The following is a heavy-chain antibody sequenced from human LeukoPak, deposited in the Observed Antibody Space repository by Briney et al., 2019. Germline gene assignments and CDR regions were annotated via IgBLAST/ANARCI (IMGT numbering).Heavy chain of an antibody. V-gene: IGHV4-34*01. Sequence: SETLSLTYAVYGGSFSDYYWSWIRQPPGKGLEWIGEINHSGSTNYNPSLKSRVSISVDTSKNQFSLKLSSVTAADTAVYYCASFKQIIVVVPAANRVGWFDPWGQGTLVTVSS. CDR2: INHSGST. J-gene: IGHJ5*02. D-gene: IGHD2-2*01. CDR1: GGSFSDYY. CDR3: ASFKQIIVVVPAANRVGWFDP.